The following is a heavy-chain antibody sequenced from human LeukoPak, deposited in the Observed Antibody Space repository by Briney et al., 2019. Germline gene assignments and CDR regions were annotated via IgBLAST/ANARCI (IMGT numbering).Heavy chain of an antibody. CDR3: ATVLPHMGSYFFYAFDI. Sequence: ASVKVSCKVSGYTLTELSMHWVRQAPGKGLEWMGGFDPEDGETIYAQKFQGRVTMTEDTSTDTAYMELSSLRSEDTAVYYCATVLPHMGSYFFYAFDIWGQGTMVTVSS. CDR2: FDPEDGET. J-gene: IGHJ3*02. D-gene: IGHD3-10*01. CDR1: GYTLTELS. V-gene: IGHV1-24*01.